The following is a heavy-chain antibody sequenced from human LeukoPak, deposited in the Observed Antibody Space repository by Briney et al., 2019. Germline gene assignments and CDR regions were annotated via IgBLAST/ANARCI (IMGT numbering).Heavy chain of an antibody. CDR2: IYTSGST. J-gene: IGHJ4*02. CDR3: ARALTYYDILTGYYNRGYFDY. V-gene: IGHV4-4*07. Sequence: SETLSLTCTVSGGSISSYYWSWIRQPAGKGLEWIGRIYTSGSTNYNPSLKSRVTISVGTSKNQFSLKLSSVTAADAAVYYCARALTYYDILTGYYNRGYFDYWGQGTLVTVSS. CDR1: GGSISSYY. D-gene: IGHD3-9*01.